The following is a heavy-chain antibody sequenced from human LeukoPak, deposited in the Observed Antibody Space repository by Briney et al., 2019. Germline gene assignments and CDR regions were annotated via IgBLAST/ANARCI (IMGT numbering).Heavy chain of an antibody. D-gene: IGHD3-22*01. V-gene: IGHV3-33*01. J-gene: IGHJ4*02. CDR3: ARGGYYYGSSGYLN. Sequence: GGSLRLSCAASGFTFSTYAMHWVRQAPGKGLEWVAVIWSDSTNKYCADSVRGRFTISRDNSKNTLYLQMNSLRAEDTAVYYCARGGYYYGSSGYLNWGQGTLVTVSS. CDR1: GFTFSTYA. CDR2: IWSDSTNK.